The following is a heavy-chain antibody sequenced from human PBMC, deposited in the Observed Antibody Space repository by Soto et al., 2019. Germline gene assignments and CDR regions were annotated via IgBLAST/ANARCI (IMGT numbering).Heavy chain of an antibody. Sequence: ASVKVSCKASGYTFTSYGISWVRQAPGQGIEWMGWISAYNGNTNYAQKLQGRVTMTTDTSTSTAYMELRSLRSDDTAVYYCARDKPYDSSGYYFAYFQHWGQGTLVTVSS. CDR3: ARDKPYDSSGYYFAYFQH. CDR2: ISAYNGNT. V-gene: IGHV1-18*01. D-gene: IGHD3-22*01. J-gene: IGHJ1*01. CDR1: GYTFTSYG.